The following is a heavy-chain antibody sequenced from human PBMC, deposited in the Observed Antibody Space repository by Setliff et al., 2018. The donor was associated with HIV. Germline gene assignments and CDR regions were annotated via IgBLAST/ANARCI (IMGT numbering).Heavy chain of an antibody. CDR3: ARAVVPTYYDVLTGYVYYMDV. Sequence: SVKVSCKASGGRFSNYGISWVRQAPGQGLEWMGGIIPIFGTTNYAQMVQGRVTMTADESTSTAYMELSSLRSEDTAVYYCARAVVPTYYDVLTGYVYYMDVWGKGTTVTVSS. J-gene: IGHJ6*03. CDR2: IIPIFGTT. V-gene: IGHV1-69*13. D-gene: IGHD3-9*01. CDR1: GGRFSNYG.